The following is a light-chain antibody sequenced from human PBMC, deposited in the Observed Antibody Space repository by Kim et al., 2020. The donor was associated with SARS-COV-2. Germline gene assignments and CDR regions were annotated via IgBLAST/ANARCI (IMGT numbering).Light chain of an antibody. J-gene: IGKJ4*01. CDR2: GAI. V-gene: IGKV3-20*01. Sequence: EIVLTQSPATLSLSPGERATVSCRASQSISNSYLAWYQQKPGQAPRLLIYGAINRAAGIPDTFSGSGSGTDFTLTISRLEPEDFAVYYCQQYGTSVRALTFGGGTKVDIK. CDR1: QSISNSY. CDR3: QQYGTSVRALT.